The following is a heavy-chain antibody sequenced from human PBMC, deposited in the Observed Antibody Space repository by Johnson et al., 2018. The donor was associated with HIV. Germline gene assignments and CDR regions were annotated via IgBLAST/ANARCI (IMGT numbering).Heavy chain of an antibody. CDR2: IWYDGSNK. D-gene: IGHD4-23*01. Sequence: QVQLVESGGGVVQPGRSLRLSCAASGFTFSSYGMHWVRQAPGKGLEWVAVIWYDGSNKYYADYVKGRFPISRDNSNNPLYQQMNSLSAEDTAVYYCAKVLYGGNNQQNAYDIWGQGKMVTVSS. CDR3: AKVLYGGNNQQNAYDI. CDR1: GFTFSSYG. V-gene: IGHV3-33*06. J-gene: IGHJ3*02.